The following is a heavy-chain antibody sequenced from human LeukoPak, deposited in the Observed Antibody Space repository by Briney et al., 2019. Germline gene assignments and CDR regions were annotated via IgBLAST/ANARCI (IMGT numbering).Heavy chain of an antibody. CDR1: GGSFSGYY. CDR2: INHSGST. J-gene: IGHJ5*02. V-gene: IGHV4-34*01. D-gene: IGHD3-10*01. CDR3: ARLIDVLLWFGEYNWFDP. Sequence: PSETLSLTCAVYGGSFSGYYWSWIRQPPGKGLEWIGEINHSGSTNYNPSLKSRVTISVDTSKNQFSLKLSSVTAADTAVYYCARLIDVLLWFGEYNWFDPWGQGTLVTVSS.